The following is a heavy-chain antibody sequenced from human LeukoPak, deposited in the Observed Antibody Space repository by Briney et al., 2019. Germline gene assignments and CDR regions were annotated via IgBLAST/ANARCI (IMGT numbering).Heavy chain of an antibody. CDR1: GFTFSTYA. CDR2: ISSSGGTT. J-gene: IGHJ5*02. D-gene: IGHD6-13*01. V-gene: IGHV3-21*01. CDR3: ARDRVAAAGTWFDP. Sequence: PGGSLRLSCAASGFTFSTYAVNWVRQAPGKGLEWVSAISSSGGTTYYADSVKGRFTISRDNAKNSLCLQMNSLRAEDTAVYYCARDRVAAAGTWFDPWGQGTLVTVSS.